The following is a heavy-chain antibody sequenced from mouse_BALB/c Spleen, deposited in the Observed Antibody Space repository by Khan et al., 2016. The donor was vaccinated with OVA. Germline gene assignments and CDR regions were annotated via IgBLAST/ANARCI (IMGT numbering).Heavy chain of an antibody. D-gene: IGHD1-1*01. V-gene: IGHV3-2*02. CDR2: IKYSGST. J-gene: IGHJ2*01. CDR1: GYSITSDYA. CDR3: ARSGSISTVVATNFDY. Sequence: EVQLQESGPGLVKPSQSLSLTCTVTGYSITSDYAWNWIRQFPGNKLEWIGYIKYSGSTSHNPSLKSRFSITRDTSKNQFFLQLKSVTTEDTAAYYCARSGSISTVVATNFDYWGQGTTLTVSS.